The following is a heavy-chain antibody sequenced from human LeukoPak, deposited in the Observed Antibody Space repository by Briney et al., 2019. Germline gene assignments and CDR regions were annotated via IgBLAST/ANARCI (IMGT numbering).Heavy chain of an antibody. CDR3: ARTRRLVRFYWFDP. J-gene: IGHJ5*02. CDR2: IYHSGST. D-gene: IGHD3-9*01. Sequence: SETLSLTCAVSGGSISSSNWWSWVRQPPGKGLEWIGEIYHSGSTNYNPSLKSRVTISVDKSKNQFSLKLSSVTAADTAVYYCARTRRLVRFYWFDPWGQGTLVTVSS. CDR1: GGSISSSNW. V-gene: IGHV4-4*02.